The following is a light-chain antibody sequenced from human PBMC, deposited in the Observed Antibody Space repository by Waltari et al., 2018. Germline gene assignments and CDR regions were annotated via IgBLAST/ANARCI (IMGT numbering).Light chain of an antibody. CDR1: RDIGLY. V-gene: IGKV1-16*01. CDR3: LQYYSYPAT. Sequence: DVQMTQSPSSLSASVGDRVTITCRASRDIGLYLAWFQQKPGKAPRSLIYTASSLQSGAPSTFSGSGTGTEFTLTISSLQPEDFATYYCLQYYSYPATFGPGTKVDF. CDR2: TAS. J-gene: IGKJ3*01.